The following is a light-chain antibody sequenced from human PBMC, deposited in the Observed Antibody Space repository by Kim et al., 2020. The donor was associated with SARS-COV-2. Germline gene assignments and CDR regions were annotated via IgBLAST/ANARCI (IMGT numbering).Light chain of an antibody. CDR2: GKN. V-gene: IGLV3-19*01. J-gene: IGLJ3*02. CDR1: SLTSYY. CDR3: HSRDSSGNHLV. Sequence: SSELTQDPAVSVALGQTVTITCQGDSLTSYYATWYQQKPGQAPVLVIFGKNNRPSGIPDRFSGSTSGSTASLTITGAQAEDEAGYYCHSRDSSGNHLVFGGGTQLTVL.